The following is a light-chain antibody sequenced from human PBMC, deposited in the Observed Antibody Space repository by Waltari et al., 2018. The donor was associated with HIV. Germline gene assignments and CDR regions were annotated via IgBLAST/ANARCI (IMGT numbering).Light chain of an antibody. CDR3: QTWGTGLHV. J-gene: IGLJ1*01. CDR2: LNSDGSH. V-gene: IGLV4-69*02. Sequence: QLVLTQSPSASASLGASVKLTCTLSSGHSSYAIAWHQQQPEKGPRYLMKLNSDGSHSQGDGVPDRFSGSSSGAERYLSISSLQSEDEADYYWQTWGTGLHVFGTGTKVTVL. CDR1: SGHSSYA.